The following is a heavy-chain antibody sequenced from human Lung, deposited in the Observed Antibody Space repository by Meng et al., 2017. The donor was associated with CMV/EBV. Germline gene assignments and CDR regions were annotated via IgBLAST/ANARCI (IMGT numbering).Heavy chain of an antibody. Sequence: SGPTLAKPTQSLTLTRPLSGLPLITRGVGVGWIRVPTGKVLEWLALIYWNDDKRYSPSLRSRLTITKDTAKNQVVLTMTNMAPVDTATYCCAHSLIVLPPGARLLSSRLDPWGHKALVTLSS. V-gene: IGHV2-5*01. D-gene: IGHD3-22*01. CDR1: GLPLITRGVG. CDR3: AHSLIVLPPGARLLSSRLDP. J-gene: IGHJ5*02. CDR2: IYWNDDK.